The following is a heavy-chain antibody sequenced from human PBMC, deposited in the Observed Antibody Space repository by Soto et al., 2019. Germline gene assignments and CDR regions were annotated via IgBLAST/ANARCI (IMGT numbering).Heavy chain of an antibody. J-gene: IGHJ1*01. Sequence: QVQLQESGPGLVKPSETLSLTCTVSGGSISSYYWSWIRQPPGKGLEWFGYIYYSGSTNYNPSLNSRVTISVDTSKNQFSLKLSSVTAADTAVYYCARDGSSPEYFQHWGQGTLVTVSS. D-gene: IGHD2-2*03. CDR3: ARDGSSPEYFQH. CDR2: IYYSGST. V-gene: IGHV4-59*01. CDR1: GGSISSYY.